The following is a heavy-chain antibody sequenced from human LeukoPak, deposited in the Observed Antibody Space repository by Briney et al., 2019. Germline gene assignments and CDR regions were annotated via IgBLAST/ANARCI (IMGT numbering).Heavy chain of an antibody. D-gene: IGHD6-13*01. CDR3: ARGGAAAGAD. CDR1: GGSTSGTHW. V-gene: IGHV4-4*02. Sequence: SGTLSLTCAVSGGSTSGTHWWSWVRQPPGKGLEWIAEIFHSGSTNYNPSLKSRVTISVDKSKNQFSLQLSSVTAADTAVYYCARGGAAAGADWGQGTPVTVSS. CDR2: IFHSGST. J-gene: IGHJ4*02.